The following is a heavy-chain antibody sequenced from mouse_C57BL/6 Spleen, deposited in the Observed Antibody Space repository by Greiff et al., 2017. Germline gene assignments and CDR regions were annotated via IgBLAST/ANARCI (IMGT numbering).Heavy chain of an antibody. CDR1: GFTFSSYA. CDR2: ISDGGSYT. CDR3: ARDGGLRQGGYAMDY. D-gene: IGHD2-4*01. Sequence: EVNLVESGGGLVKPGGSLKLSCAASGFTFSSYAMSWVRQTPEKRLEWVATISDGGSYTYYPDNVKGRFTISRDNAKNNLYLQMSHLKSEDTAMYYCARDGGLRQGGYAMDYWGQGTSVTVSS. V-gene: IGHV5-4*01. J-gene: IGHJ4*01.